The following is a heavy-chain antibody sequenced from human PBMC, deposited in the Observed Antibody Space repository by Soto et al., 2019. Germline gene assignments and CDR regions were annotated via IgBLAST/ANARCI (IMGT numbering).Heavy chain of an antibody. J-gene: IGHJ5*02. Sequence: ESGGNLVQPGGSLRLSCAASGFTFSSYDMHWVRQAAGKGLEWVSGIANNGDTYYTGSVKGRFIISRENAKNSLYLQMNSLGADDTAVYYCAREAITVGGTWWFDPWGQGTLVTVSS. V-gene: IGHV3-13*01. CDR3: AREAITVGGTWWFDP. D-gene: IGHD6-19*01. CDR2: IANNGDT. CDR1: GFTFSSYD.